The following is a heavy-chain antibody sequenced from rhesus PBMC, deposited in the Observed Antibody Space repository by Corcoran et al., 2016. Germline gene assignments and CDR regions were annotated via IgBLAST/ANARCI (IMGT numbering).Heavy chain of an antibody. CDR2: IKGNRGST. CDR1: GASISSYW. V-gene: IGHV4-80*01. J-gene: IGHJ6*01. Sequence: QVQLQESGPGLVKPSETLSLTCAVSGASISSYWWSWIRQPPGKGLEWIGEIKGNRGSTYHTPSLKSRVTISKDASKNQFSLKLSSVTAADTAMYYCATIRGGLDSWGQGVVVTVSS. CDR3: ATIRGGLDS.